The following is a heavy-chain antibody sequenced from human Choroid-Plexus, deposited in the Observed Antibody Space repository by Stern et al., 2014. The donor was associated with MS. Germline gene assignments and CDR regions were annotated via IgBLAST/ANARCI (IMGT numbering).Heavy chain of an antibody. D-gene: IGHD2/OR15-2a*01. J-gene: IGHJ5*02. CDR3: AKDRQYLTYFFDH. CDR1: GFTFGSCA. CDR2: VSYDGSNK. V-gene: IGHV3-30*18. Sequence: VQLVQSGGGVVQPGRPLRLSCVASGFTFGSCAMHWVRPAPGTGLEWVAGVSYDGSNKYYAGSVKGRFTISRDNSQNTLYMQMSSLRPEDTAVYYCAKDRQYLTYFFDHWGQGSLVTVSS.